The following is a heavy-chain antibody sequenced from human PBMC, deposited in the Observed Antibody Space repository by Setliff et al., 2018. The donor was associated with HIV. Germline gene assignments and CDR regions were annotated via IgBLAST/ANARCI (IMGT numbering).Heavy chain of an antibody. Sequence: ASVKVSCKASGGTFSNYGISWVRQAPGQGLEWMGGIIPILGTADYPQKFQGRVTITADESTSTVYMELSYLRSEDTAVYYCAREHRFSSGYYLYYFDYWGQGTLVTVSS. CDR1: GGTFSNYG. D-gene: IGHD3-22*01. CDR3: AREHRFSSGYYLYYFDY. J-gene: IGHJ4*02. CDR2: IIPILGTA. V-gene: IGHV1-69*13.